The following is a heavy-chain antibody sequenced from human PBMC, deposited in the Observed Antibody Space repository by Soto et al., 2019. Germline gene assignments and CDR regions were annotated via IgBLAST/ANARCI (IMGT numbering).Heavy chain of an antibody. CDR3: ARVPYCSGGSCPTEDWFDP. CDR1: GDSVSSNSAA. CDR2: TYYRSKWYN. D-gene: IGHD2-15*01. V-gene: IGHV6-1*01. Sequence: PSQTLSLTCAISGDSVSSNSAAWNWIRQSPSRGLEWLGRTYYRSKWYNDYAVSVKSRVTINPDTSKNQFSLQLNSVTPEDTAVYYCARVPYCSGGSCPTEDWFDPWGQGTLVTVSS. J-gene: IGHJ5*02.